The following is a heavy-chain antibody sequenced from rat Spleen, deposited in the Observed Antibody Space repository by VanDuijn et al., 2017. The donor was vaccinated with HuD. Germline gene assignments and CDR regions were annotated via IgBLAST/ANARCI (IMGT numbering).Heavy chain of an antibody. CDR2: ISYEGSGT. J-gene: IGHJ2*01. CDR1: GFTFSDYY. Sequence: EVQLVESGGGLVQPGRSMKLSCVASGFTFSDYYMAWVRQAPKKGLEWVASISYEGSGTYYGDSVKGRFTISRDNRKSTLYLQMDSLRSEDTATYDCTTDRPGALMEAWGQGVMVTVSS. CDR3: TTDRPGALMEA. D-gene: IGHD1-3*01. V-gene: IGHV5-22*01.